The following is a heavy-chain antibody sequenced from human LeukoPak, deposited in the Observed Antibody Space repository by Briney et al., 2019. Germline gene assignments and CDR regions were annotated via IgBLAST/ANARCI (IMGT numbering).Heavy chain of an antibody. CDR1: GGSISSYY. CDR3: ARFPDSSGYYNDAFDI. J-gene: IGHJ3*02. Sequence: KPSETLSLTCTVSGGSISSYYWSWIRQPAGKGLEWIGRIYTSGSTNYNPSLKSRVTMSVDTSKNQFSLKLSSVTAADTAVYYCARFPDSSGYYNDAFDIWGQGTMVTVSS. V-gene: IGHV4-4*07. D-gene: IGHD3-22*01. CDR2: IYTSGST.